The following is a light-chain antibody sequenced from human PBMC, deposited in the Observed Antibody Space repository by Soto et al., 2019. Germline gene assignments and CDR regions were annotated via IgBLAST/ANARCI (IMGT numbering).Light chain of an antibody. V-gene: IGKV3-11*01. CDR3: QHGRT. CDR1: QSVSSY. Sequence: EIVLKHSPATLSLSPGERATLSCRASQSVSSYLAWYQQKPGQAPRLLIYDTSNRATGISARFSGSGSGTDFTLTISSLEPEDFAVYYCQHGRTFGQGTKLEIK. J-gene: IGKJ2*01. CDR2: DTS.